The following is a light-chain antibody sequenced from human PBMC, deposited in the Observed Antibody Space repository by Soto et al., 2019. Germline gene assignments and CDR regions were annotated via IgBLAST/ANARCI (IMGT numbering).Light chain of an antibody. V-gene: IGLV3-1*01. Sequence: SYELTQPPSVSVSPGQTASITCSGYKLGDKYACWYQQKPGQSPLLVIYQDSKRPSGIPERFSGSNSGNTATLTIGRTQAMDEAYYYCQAWDSNSVVFGGGTKVTVL. J-gene: IGLJ2*01. CDR1: KLGDKY. CDR3: QAWDSNSVV. CDR2: QDS.